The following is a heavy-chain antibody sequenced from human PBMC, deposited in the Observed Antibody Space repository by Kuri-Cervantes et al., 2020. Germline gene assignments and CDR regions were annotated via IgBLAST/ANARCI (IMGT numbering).Heavy chain of an antibody. CDR3: ATSLYGDYAEIDY. J-gene: IGHJ4*02. D-gene: IGHD4-17*01. CDR1: GGSISSSSYY. Sequence: SETLSLTCTVSGGSISSSSYYWGWIRQPPGKGLEWIGSIYYSGSTYYNPSLKSRVTISVDTSKNQFSLKLSSVTAADTAVYYCATSLYGDYAEIDYWGQGTLVTVSS. CDR2: IYYSGST. V-gene: IGHV4-39*07.